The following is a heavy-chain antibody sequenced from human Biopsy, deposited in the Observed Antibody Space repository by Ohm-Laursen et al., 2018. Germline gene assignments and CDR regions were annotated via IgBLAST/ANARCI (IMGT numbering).Heavy chain of an antibody. V-gene: IGHV4-39*01. CDR3: ARDYDTSGYYYVS. J-gene: IGHJ5*02. Sequence: SETLSLTCNVSGGAINNYYWGWIRQPPGKGLEWIGSIFYRGSTHYKPSLKSRVNISVDTSKNQFSLKLNSVTAADTAVYYCARDYDTSGYYYVSWGQGTLVTASS. D-gene: IGHD3-22*01. CDR2: IFYRGST. CDR1: GGAINNYY.